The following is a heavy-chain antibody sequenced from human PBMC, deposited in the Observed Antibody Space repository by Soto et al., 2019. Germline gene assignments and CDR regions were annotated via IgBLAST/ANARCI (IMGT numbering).Heavy chain of an antibody. V-gene: IGHV4-38-2*01. D-gene: IGHD3-3*02. CDR2: IYHSGST. CDR1: GYSISSGYY. J-gene: IGHJ4*02. Sequence: SETLSLTCAVSGYSISSGYYWGWIRQPPGKGLEWIGSIYHSGSTYYNPSLKSRVTISVGTSKNQFSLKLSSVTAADTAVYYCARVKLAGRRGFDYWGQGTLVTVSS. CDR3: ARVKLAGRRGFDY.